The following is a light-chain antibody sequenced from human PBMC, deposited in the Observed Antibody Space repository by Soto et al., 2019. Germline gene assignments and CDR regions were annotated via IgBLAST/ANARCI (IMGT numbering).Light chain of an antibody. J-gene: IGLJ1*01. CDR2: GNS. CDR1: SSNIGAGYN. CDR3: QSYDSSLSYV. Sequence: HSVLTQPPSVSGAPGQRVTISCTGSSSNIGAGYNVHWYQQLPGTAPKLLIYGNSNRPSGVPNRFSGSKSGTSASLAITGLQAEDVADYYCQSYDSSLSYVLGPGTKLPVL. V-gene: IGLV1-40*01.